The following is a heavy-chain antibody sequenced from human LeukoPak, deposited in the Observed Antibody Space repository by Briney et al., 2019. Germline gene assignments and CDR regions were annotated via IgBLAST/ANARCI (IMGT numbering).Heavy chain of an antibody. Sequence: GGSLRLSCAASGFTVSSNYMSWVRQAPGKGLEWVSIINSGGTTYYADSVKGRFTISRDNSKNTLDLQMNSLRAEDTAVYYCAKSLGGDYYYYGMDVWGQGTTVTVSS. CDR2: INSGGTT. V-gene: IGHV3-66*01. J-gene: IGHJ6*02. CDR3: AKSLGGDYYYYGMDV. D-gene: IGHD4-17*01. CDR1: GFTVSSNY.